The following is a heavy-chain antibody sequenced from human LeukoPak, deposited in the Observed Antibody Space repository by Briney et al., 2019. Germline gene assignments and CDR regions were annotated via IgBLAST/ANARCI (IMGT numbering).Heavy chain of an antibody. CDR3: TTATSTTASWS. V-gene: IGHV3-15*01. J-gene: IGHJ5*02. D-gene: IGHD1-1*01. Sequence: GESLRLSCAASGFTFSNIWMTWVRQPPGKGLEWVGRIKRKAEGGTTDYATPVRGRFTISRDDSKTTLYLQMTTLKAEDTAVYYCTTATSTTASWSWGQGTLVTVSS. CDR2: IKRKAEGGTT. CDR1: GFTFSNIW.